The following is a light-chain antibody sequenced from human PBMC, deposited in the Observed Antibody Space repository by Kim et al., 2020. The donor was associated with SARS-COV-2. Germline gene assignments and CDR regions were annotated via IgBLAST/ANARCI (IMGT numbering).Light chain of an antibody. CDR2: DVS. J-gene: IGLJ2*01. CDR3: SSYTSSSPVV. V-gene: IGLV2-14*03. CDR1: SSAVSGYNY. Sequence: GQSITISCTGTSSAVSGYNYVSWYQQHPGKAPELMIYDVSNRPSGVSNRFSGSKSGNTASLTISGLQAEDEADYYCSSYTSSSPVVFGGGTQLTVL.